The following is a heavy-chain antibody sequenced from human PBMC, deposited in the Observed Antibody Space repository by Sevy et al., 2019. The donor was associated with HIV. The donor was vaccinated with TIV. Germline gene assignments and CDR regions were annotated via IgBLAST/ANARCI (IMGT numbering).Heavy chain of an antibody. CDR1: GFTFSNAW. J-gene: IGHJ3*02. CDR2: IKSKTDGGTT. D-gene: IGHD3-3*01. Sequence: GGSLRLSCAASGFTFSNAWMSWVRQAPGKGLEWVDRIKSKTDGGTTDYAAPVKGRFTISTDESKNTLYLQMNSLKTEDTAVYYCTTDTGISDYDFWSGRDDTFDNWGQGTMVTVSS. CDR3: TTDTGISDYDFWSGRDDTFDN. V-gene: IGHV3-15*01.